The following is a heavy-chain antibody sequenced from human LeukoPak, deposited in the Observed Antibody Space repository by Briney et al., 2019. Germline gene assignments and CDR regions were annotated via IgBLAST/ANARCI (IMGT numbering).Heavy chain of an antibody. CDR3: ARNPLRRFDY. CDR1: GFTFSAYA. Sequence: GGSLRLSCEASGFTFSAYAMTWARQAPGKGLEWVSSTGSDNKPHYSESVKGRFTISRDNAKNSLYLQMNSLRAEDTAVYYCARNPLRRFDYWGQGTLVTVSS. CDR2: TGSDNKP. V-gene: IGHV3-69-1*01. J-gene: IGHJ4*02.